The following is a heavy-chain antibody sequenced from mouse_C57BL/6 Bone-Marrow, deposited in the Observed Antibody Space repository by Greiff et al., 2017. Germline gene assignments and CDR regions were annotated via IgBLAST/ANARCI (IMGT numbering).Heavy chain of an antibody. CDR3: ARFITTVVAPIWYAMDY. J-gene: IGHJ4*01. V-gene: IGHV1-81*01. CDR2: IYPRSGNT. D-gene: IGHD1-1*01. CDR1: GYTFTSYG. Sequence: VQLQESGAELARPGASVKLSCMASGYTFTSYGISWVKQSTGQGLEWIGEIYPRSGNTYYNEKFKGKATLTADKSSSTAYMELRSLTSEDSAVYFCARFITTVVAPIWYAMDYWGQGTSVTVSS.